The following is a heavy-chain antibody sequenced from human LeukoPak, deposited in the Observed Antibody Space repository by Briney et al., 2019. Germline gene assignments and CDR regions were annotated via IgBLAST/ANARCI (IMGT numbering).Heavy chain of an antibody. CDR3: ARYYDILTGYSFDY. D-gene: IGHD3-9*01. CDR2: INHSGST. V-gene: IGHV4-34*01. Sequence: SETLSLTCAVYGGSFSGYYWSWIRQPPGKGLEWIGEINHSGSTNYNPSLKSRVTISVDTSKNQFSLKLSSVTAADTAVYYCARYYDILTGYSFDYWGQGTLVTVSS. CDR1: GGSFSGYY. J-gene: IGHJ4*02.